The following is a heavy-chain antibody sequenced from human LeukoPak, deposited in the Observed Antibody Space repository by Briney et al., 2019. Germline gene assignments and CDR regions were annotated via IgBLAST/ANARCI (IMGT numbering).Heavy chain of an antibody. Sequence: GSLRLSCAASGFTFSSYAMSWVRQAPGKGLEWVSAISGSGGNTDCADSVKGRFTISRDNSKNTLYLQMISLRAEDTAVYYCARRRDSSDGKDFDYWGQGTLVTVSS. CDR2: ISGSGGNT. J-gene: IGHJ4*02. CDR1: GFTFSSYA. D-gene: IGHD3-22*01. CDR3: ARRRDSSDGKDFDY. V-gene: IGHV3-23*01.